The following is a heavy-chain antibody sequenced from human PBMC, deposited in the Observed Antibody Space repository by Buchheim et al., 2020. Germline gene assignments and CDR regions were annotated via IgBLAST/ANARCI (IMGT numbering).Heavy chain of an antibody. V-gene: IGHV3-21*01. CDR1: GFTFSNYA. Sequence: EVQLVESGGGLVKPGGSLRLSCTASGFTFSNYAMNWVRQAPGKGLEWVSSISSSSSYIYYADSVKGRFIIFRDNAKNSLYLQMTSLRAEDTAVYYCARAGIVVIPAPKGGMDVWGQGTT. CDR3: ARAGIVVIPAPKGGMDV. CDR2: ISSSSSYI. D-gene: IGHD2-2*01. J-gene: IGHJ6*02.